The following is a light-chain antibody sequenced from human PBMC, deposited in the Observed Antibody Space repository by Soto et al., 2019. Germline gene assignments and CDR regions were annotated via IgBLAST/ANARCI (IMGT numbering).Light chain of an antibody. CDR1: SGDTGAYNY. Sequence: LTQPGTVSVYPRLSATSLCTGTSGDTGAYNYVSWYQQYPGNAPNLLIYGFTNRASGVSNLFSGSKTGNTASLTISGLQADAEAGYYCFSHRCGDLHVF. CDR3: FSHRCGDLHV. J-gene: IGLJ1*01. CDR2: GFT. V-gene: IGLV2-14*01.